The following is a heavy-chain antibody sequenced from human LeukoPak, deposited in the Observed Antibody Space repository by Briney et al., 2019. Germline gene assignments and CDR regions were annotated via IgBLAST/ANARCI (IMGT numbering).Heavy chain of an antibody. D-gene: IGHD6-13*01. J-gene: IGHJ4*02. Sequence: GGSLRLSCAASGFTFSNYAMGWVRQAPGKGLEWVSLISGSGGGTYFADSVKGRFTISRDNSKNTLYPQMDGLRAEDTAIYYCAPDLRGSAWSLDDWGQGTLVTVSS. CDR1: GFTFSNYA. CDR3: APDLRGSAWSLDD. V-gene: IGHV3-23*01. CDR2: ISGSGGGT.